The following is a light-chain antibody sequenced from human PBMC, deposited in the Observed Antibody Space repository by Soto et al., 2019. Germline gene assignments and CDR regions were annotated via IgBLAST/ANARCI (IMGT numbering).Light chain of an antibody. CDR2: DAS. V-gene: IGKV3-15*01. J-gene: IGKJ1*01. CDR1: QSVSNN. Sequence: ILMTQSPATLSVSPGERATLSCRASQSVSNNLAWYQQKPGQAPRLLIYDASTRATGIPARFSGSGSGTDFTRTISGLQSEDFAVYYCQQYNNWPPWTFGQGTKVEIK. CDR3: QQYNNWPPWT.